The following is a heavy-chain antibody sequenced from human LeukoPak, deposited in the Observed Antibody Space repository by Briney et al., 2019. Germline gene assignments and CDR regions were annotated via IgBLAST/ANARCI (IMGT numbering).Heavy chain of an antibody. V-gene: IGHV4-30-4*02. D-gene: IGHD3-22*01. Sequence: PSETLSLTCTVSGGSISSGASDWGWIRQHPKRGLEWVGYINHSGSTYYNPSLGSRVTISVDTSKNQFSLKLSSVTAADTAVYYCARGILFNYYDSSPYFDYWGQGTLVTVSS. CDR2: INHSGST. J-gene: IGHJ4*02. CDR3: ARGILFNYYDSSPYFDY. CDR1: GGSISSGASD.